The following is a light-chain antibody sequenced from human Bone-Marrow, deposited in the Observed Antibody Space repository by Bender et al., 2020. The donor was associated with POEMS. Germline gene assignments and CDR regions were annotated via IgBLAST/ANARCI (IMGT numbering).Light chain of an antibody. CDR3: CSYAGTSSLV. J-gene: IGLJ2*01. CDR1: SSDVGSFNL. CDR2: EVN. Sequence: QSALTQPASVSGSPGQSITISCTVTSSDVGSFNLVSWYQQYPGKAPKTLIFEVNKRPSGISYRFSGSKSGNTASLTISGLQAEDEADYYCCSYAGTSSLVFGGGTKLTVL. V-gene: IGLV2-23*02.